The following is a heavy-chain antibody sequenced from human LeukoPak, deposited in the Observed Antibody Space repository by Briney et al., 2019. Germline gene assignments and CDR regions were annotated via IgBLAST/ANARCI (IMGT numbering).Heavy chain of an antibody. V-gene: IGHV3-9*01. CDR3: TRSGRGGAFDI. D-gene: IGHD1-26*01. Sequence: PGGSLRLSCAASGFRFEDYAMHWVRQAPGKGLEWVSSINWNSDTMKYADSVKGRFTISGDNAKNTHYLQMNSLRAEDTAVYYCTRSGRGGAFDIWGQGTMVTVSS. CDR1: GFRFEDYA. CDR2: INWNSDTM. J-gene: IGHJ3*02.